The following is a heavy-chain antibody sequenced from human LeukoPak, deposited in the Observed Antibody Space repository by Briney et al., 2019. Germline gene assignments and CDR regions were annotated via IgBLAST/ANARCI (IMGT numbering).Heavy chain of an antibody. CDR1: GGTFSSYA. V-gene: IGHV1-69*13. J-gene: IGHJ6*04. Sequence: SVKVSCKASGGTFSSYAISWVRQAPGQGLEWMGGIIPIFGTANYAQKFQGRVTITADESTSTAYMELSSLRSEDTAVYYCARARRTFLTTSANQGGGYYYGMDVWGKGTTVPVSS. CDR2: IIPIFGTA. CDR3: ARARRTFLTTSANQGGGYYYGMDV. D-gene: IGHD2-2*01.